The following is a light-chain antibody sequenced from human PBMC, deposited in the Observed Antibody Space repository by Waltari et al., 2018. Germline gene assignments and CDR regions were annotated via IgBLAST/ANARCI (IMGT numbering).Light chain of an antibody. CDR3: QQGYSRVT. Sequence: DIQVTQSPSPLSASVGDRVTITCRTSQNIRNYLNWYQQKPGKAPKLLIYAASSLHSDVPSRFSGSGSGADFTLTISSLQPEDYGTYYCQQGYSRVTFGQGTRLEIK. J-gene: IGKJ5*01. CDR1: QNIRNY. CDR2: AAS. V-gene: IGKV1-39*01.